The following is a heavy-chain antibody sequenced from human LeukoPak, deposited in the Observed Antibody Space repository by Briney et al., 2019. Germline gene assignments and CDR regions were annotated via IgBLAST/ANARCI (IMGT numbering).Heavy chain of an antibody. V-gene: IGHV4-39*01. D-gene: IGHD5-24*01. CDR2: IYSSGTT. Sequence: SETLSLTCAVSGASIRNTSFYWGWIRQPPGKGLQWIVSIYSSGTTYYNPSIKSRITLFVDTSKNQVSLKLRSVTAADTAVYYCARHAVVGKWLQFYYFNYWGQGSLVTVSS. J-gene: IGHJ4*02. CDR1: GASIRNTSFY. CDR3: ARHAVVGKWLQFYYFNY.